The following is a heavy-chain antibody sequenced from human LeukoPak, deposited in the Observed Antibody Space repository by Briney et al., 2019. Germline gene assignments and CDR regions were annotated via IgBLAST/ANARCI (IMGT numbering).Heavy chain of an antibody. CDR1: RFTFSSYS. J-gene: IGHJ4*02. D-gene: IGHD1-7*01. V-gene: IGHV3-21*01. CDR3: VTQRGELLSDY. Sequence: GGSLRLSCAAPRFTFSSYSMNWVRQAPGKGLEWVSSISSSSSYIYYADSVKGRFTISRDNAKNSLYLQMNSLRAEDTAVYYCVTQRGELLSDYWGQGTLVTVSS. CDR2: ISSSSSYI.